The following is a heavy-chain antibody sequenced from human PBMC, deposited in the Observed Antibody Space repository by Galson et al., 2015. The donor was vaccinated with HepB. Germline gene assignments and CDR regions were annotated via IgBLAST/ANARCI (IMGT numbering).Heavy chain of an antibody. D-gene: IGHD3-10*01. CDR3: ARQGGYGEFFQH. Sequence: QSGAEVKKPGESLRISCQGSGFSFTNYWINWVRQMPGKALEWMGRIDPNESYTDYSPSFQGHVTISADKSINTAFLHWSSLKASDTAMYYCARQGGYGEFFQHWGQGTLVTVSS. CDR1: GFSFTNYW. V-gene: IGHV5-10-1*01. CDR2: IDPNESYT. J-gene: IGHJ1*01.